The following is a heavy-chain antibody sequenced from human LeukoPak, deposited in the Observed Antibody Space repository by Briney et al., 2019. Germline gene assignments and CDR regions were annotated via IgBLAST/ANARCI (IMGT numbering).Heavy chain of an antibody. CDR3: ARDIWGTYCSGGSCYSYAFDI. Sequence: SETLSLTCTVSGGSISSGDYYWSWIRQPPGKGLEWIGYIYYSGSTYYNPSLKSRVTISVDTSKNQFSLKLSSVTAADTAVYCCARDIWGTYCSGGSCYSYAFDIWGQGTMVTVSS. CDR1: GGSISSGDYY. J-gene: IGHJ3*02. V-gene: IGHV4-30-4*08. CDR2: IYYSGST. D-gene: IGHD2-15*01.